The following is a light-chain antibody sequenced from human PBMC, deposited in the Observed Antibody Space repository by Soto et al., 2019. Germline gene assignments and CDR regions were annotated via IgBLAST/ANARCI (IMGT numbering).Light chain of an antibody. Sequence: IQMTHSLSPLFACLGANVTIHXXASQTIHSFLAWYQQKAGKAPKLLIYDASNLASGVPSRFSGSGSGTEFTLTVSSLQPDDFATFYCQQFHSFPWTFGQGTKV. CDR2: DAS. V-gene: IGKV1-5*01. CDR3: QQFHSFPWT. CDR1: QTIHSF. J-gene: IGKJ1*01.